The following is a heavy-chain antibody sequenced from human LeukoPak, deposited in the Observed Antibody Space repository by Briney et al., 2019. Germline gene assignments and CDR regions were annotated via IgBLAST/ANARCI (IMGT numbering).Heavy chain of an antibody. J-gene: IGHJ6*03. CDR1: GGSISSSSYY. D-gene: IGHD3-9*01. CDR2: IYYSGST. V-gene: IGHV4-39*01. Sequence: SETLSLTCTVSGGSISSSSYYWGWIRQPPGKGLEWIGSIYYSGSTYYNPSLKSRVTISVDTSKNQFSLKLSSVTAADTAVYYCARRKSGYVYYMDVWGKGTTVTIPS. CDR3: ARRKSGYVYYMDV.